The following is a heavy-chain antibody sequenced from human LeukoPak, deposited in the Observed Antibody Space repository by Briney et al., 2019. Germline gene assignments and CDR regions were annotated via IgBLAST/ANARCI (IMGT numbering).Heavy chain of an antibody. V-gene: IGHV3-21*01. Sequence: PGGSLRLSCAASGFTFSSCSMNWVRQAPGKGLEWVSSISSSSSYIYYADSVKGRFTISRDNAKNSLYLQMNSLRAEDTAVYYCARAMHGDTYYDYVWGSYRHNGIDYWGQGTLVTVSS. CDR1: GFTFSSCS. D-gene: IGHD3-16*02. J-gene: IGHJ4*02. CDR3: ARAMHGDTYYDYVWGSYRHNGIDY. CDR2: ISSSSSYI.